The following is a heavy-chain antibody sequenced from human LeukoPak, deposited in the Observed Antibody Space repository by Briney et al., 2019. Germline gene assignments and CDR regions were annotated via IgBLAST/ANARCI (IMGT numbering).Heavy chain of an antibody. CDR3: ARGDCSGGSCYSNWFDP. D-gene: IGHD2-15*01. CDR1: GGSFSGYY. V-gene: IGHV4-34*01. CDR2: INHSGST. Sequence: SETLSLTCAVYGGSFSGYYWGWIRQPPGKGLEWIGEINHSGSTNYNPSLKSRVTISVDRSKNQFSLKLSSVTAADTAVYYCARGDCSGGSCYSNWFDPWGQGTLVTVSS. J-gene: IGHJ5*02.